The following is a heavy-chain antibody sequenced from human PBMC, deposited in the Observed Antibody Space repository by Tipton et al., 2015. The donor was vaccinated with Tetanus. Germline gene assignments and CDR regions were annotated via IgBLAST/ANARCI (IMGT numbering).Heavy chain of an antibody. CDR3: SSSPGNQYLAFFDY. V-gene: IGHV4-30-4*01. D-gene: IGHD3-3*02. J-gene: IGHJ4*02. Sequence: TLSLTCSVSGDSINSGDYYWSWIRQPPGKGLEWIGYIYYSGSTYYNPSLKSRVTISIDTSKNQFSLRLSSVTAADTAVYYCSSSPGNQYLAFFDYWGRGTKVTVSP. CDR2: IYYSGST. CDR1: GDSINSGDYY.